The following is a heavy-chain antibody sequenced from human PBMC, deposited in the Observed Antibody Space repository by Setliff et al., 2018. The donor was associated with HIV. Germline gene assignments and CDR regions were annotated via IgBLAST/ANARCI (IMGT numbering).Heavy chain of an antibody. J-gene: IGHJ4*02. V-gene: IGHV1-69*10. CDR1: GDTSSTYA. D-gene: IGHD3-10*01. CDR2: FIPILDIT. Sequence: SVKVSCKASGDTSSTYAINWVRQAPGQGLEWMGQFIPILDITDYAQKFQGRVTITADKSTNTAYMELRSLRSDDTAVYYCASSSPTTYYYGSGSPPLDYWGQGTLVTVSS. CDR3: ASSSPTTYYYGSGSPPLDY.